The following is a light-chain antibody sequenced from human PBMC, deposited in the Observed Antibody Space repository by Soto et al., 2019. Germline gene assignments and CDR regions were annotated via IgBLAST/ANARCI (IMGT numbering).Light chain of an antibody. CDR3: SSYTSSRAYV. V-gene: IGLV2-14*02. Sequence: QSALTQPASVSGSPGQSITISCIETTSDFGTKKFFSWYQQQPGKAPKLIIYEGTKRPSGVSNRFSGSKSGNTASLTISGLQAEDEADYYCSSYTSSRAYVFGIGTKLTVL. J-gene: IGLJ1*01. CDR1: TSDFGTKKF. CDR2: EGT.